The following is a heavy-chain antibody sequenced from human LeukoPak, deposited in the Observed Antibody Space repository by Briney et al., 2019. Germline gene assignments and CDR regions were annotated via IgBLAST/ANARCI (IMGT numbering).Heavy chain of an antibody. D-gene: IGHD6-6*01. Sequence: PGGSLRLSCGASGFTFSNYWMTWVREAPGKGLEGVANIKQDASENYYVDSVKGRFTIFRDNAKHSLYLQMNSLRVEDTAVYYCATLVPSVIARLGIGGADYWGQGALIIASS. V-gene: IGHV3-7*01. CDR2: IKQDASEN. J-gene: IGHJ4*02. CDR1: GFTFSNYW. CDR3: ATLVPSVIARLGIGGADY.